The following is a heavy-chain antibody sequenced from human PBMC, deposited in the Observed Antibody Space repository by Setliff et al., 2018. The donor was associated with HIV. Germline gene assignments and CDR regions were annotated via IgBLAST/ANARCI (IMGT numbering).Heavy chain of an antibody. J-gene: IGHJ6*03. CDR3: AKDGGGDYYYYYMDV. CDR1: GFRFSDYW. CDR2: IKQDGSEK. Sequence: GGSLRLSCGASGFRFSDYWMTWVRQAPGRGLESVANIKQDGSEKFYVDSVKGRFTISRDNAKNSLYLQMNSLRAEDTAVYYCAKDGGGDYYYYYMDVWGKGTTVTVSS. V-gene: IGHV3-7*03. D-gene: IGHD2-15*01.